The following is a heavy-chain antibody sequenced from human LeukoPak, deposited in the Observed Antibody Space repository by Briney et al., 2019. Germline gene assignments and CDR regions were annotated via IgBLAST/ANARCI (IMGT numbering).Heavy chain of an antibody. CDR3: AKWTRTTLFRGDRARFDS. J-gene: IGHJ4*02. Sequence: PGGSLRLSCAASGFIFNDYAMSWVRQVPGKGLECVSVISASGGKTYYADSVKGRFTISRDTSKTTISLQMNSLRDEDSAVYYCAKWTRTTLFRGDRARFDSWGQGTLVTVSS. CDR1: GFIFNDYA. V-gene: IGHV3-23*01. D-gene: IGHD3-10*01. CDR2: ISASGGKT.